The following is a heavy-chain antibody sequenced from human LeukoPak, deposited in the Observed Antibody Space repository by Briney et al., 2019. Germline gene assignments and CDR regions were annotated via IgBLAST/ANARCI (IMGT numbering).Heavy chain of an antibody. D-gene: IGHD1-26*01. Sequence: SETLSLTCTVSGGSISSHYWSWIRQPPGKGLEWIAYIHYSGSTNYNPSLKSRVTISADTSKNQFSLKLSSVTAADTAVYYCARGEVGADRNFDNWGQGTLVTVSS. V-gene: IGHV4-59*11. J-gene: IGHJ4*02. CDR2: IHYSGST. CDR1: GGSISSHY. CDR3: ARGEVGADRNFDN.